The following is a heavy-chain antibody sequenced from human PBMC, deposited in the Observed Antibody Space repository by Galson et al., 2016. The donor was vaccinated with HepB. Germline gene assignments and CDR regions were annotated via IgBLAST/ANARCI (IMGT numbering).Heavy chain of an antibody. CDR3: ARSWGRGSQTYPLEH. CDR1: GFTFSTHY. V-gene: IGHV3-7*01. J-gene: IGHJ4*02. CDR2: IEQDGTDK. Sequence: SLRLSCAASGFTFSTHYMSWVRQAPGKGLEWVANIEQDGTDKYYVDSVKGRFTISRDNAKNSLFLQMNSLRAEDTAVYYCARSWGRGSQTYPLEHWGQGTLFTVSS. D-gene: IGHD1-26*01.